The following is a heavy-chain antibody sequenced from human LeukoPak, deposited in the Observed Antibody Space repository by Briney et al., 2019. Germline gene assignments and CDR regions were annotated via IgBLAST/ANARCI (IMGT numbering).Heavy chain of an antibody. D-gene: IGHD6-25*01. V-gene: IGHV3-23*01. CDR1: GFTFSSYA. CDR2: ISGTGYTT. Sequence: GGSLRLSCTASGFTFSSYAMTWVRQAPGKGLEWVSIISGTGYTTYYADSVKGRFTISRDNSQNTLYLQMNSLRAEDTAVYYCAKVLGMYGSSGYAWYFDHWGQGALVTVSS. CDR3: AKVLGMYGSSGYAWYFDH. J-gene: IGHJ4*02.